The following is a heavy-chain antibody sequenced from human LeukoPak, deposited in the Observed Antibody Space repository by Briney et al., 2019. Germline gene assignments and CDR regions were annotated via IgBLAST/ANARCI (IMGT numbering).Heavy chain of an antibody. J-gene: IGHJ6*03. Sequence: PSETLSLTCTVSGGSISSGGYYWSWIRQHPGKGLEWIGYIYYSGSTYYNPSLKSRVTISVDTSKNQFSLKLSSVTAADTAVYYCARAPGVPYYMDVWGKGTTVTVSS. CDR2: IYYSGST. CDR3: ARAPGVPYYMDV. CDR1: GGSISSGGYY. D-gene: IGHD2-2*01. V-gene: IGHV4-31*03.